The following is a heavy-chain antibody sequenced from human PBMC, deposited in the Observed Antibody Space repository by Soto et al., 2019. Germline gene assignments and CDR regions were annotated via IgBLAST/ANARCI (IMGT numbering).Heavy chain of an antibody. Sequence: QVQLVQSGAEVKKPGAAVEVSCKASGYTFTSQYVHWVRQAPGQGLEWMGLINANSGTTSYAQKFQGRVTMTRDTSTSTVYMELSSLRFEDTAVYYCARDRNLENSAWARDYWGQGTLVTVSS. V-gene: IGHV1-46*03. CDR3: ARDRNLENSAWARDY. J-gene: IGHJ4*02. D-gene: IGHD6-19*01. CDR2: INANSGTT. CDR1: GYTFTSQY.